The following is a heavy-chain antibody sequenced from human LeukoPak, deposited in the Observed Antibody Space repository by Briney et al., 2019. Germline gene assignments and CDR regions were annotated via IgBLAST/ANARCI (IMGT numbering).Heavy chain of an antibody. V-gene: IGHV3-74*01. D-gene: IGHD4-23*01. J-gene: IGHJ4*02. CDR3: ARDLRTPSDTNIAIDY. CDR1: GFTFNRYW. Sequence: PGGSLRLSCAASGFTFNRYWMHWVRHGPGKGLVWVSRINSDGRSTNYADSVKGRFTISRDNAKNTLYLQMNSLRAEDTAVYYCARDLRTPSDTNIAIDYWGQGTLVTVSS. CDR2: INSDGRST.